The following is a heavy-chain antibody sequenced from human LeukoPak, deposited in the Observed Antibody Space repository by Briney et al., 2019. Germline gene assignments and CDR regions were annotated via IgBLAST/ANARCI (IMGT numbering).Heavy chain of an antibody. D-gene: IGHD5-18*01. CDR1: GDSVLSNSS. Sequence: SQTLSLTCAVSGDSVLSNSSWNWIRQSPSRGLEWLGRTYYRSNWYNDYGVSVKSRININPDTSKNLFSLQLSSVAPEDTAVYYCVRGGQGDGHSADEGFDIWGQGTMVTVS. V-gene: IGHV6-1*01. CDR2: TYYRSNWYN. J-gene: IGHJ3*02. CDR3: VRGGQGDGHSADEGFDI.